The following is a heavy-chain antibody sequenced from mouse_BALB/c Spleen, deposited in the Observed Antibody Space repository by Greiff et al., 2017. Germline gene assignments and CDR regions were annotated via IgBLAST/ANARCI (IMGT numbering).Heavy chain of an antibody. CDR1: GFTFSSYA. V-gene: IGHV5-6-5*01. J-gene: IGHJ4*01. D-gene: IGHD2-4*01. CDR3: ARRIYDYDRAMDY. CDR2: ISSGGST. Sequence: EVKLEESGGGLVKPGGSLKLSCAASGFTFSSYAMSWVRQTPEKRLEWVASISSGGSTYYPDSVKGRFTISRDNARNILYLQMSSLRSEDTAMYYCARRIYDYDRAMDYWGQGTSVTVSS.